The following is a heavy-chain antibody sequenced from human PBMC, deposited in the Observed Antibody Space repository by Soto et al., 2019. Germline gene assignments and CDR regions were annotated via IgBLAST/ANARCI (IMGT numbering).Heavy chain of an antibody. CDR3: ARAGCSGGSCYPDY. V-gene: IGHV3-33*01. D-gene: IGHD2-15*01. CDR2: IWYDGRNT. J-gene: IGHJ4*02. Sequence: QVQLVESGGGVVQPGRSLRLSCAASGFTFSNSGMHWVRQAPGKGLEWVAVIWYDGRNTYYADSVKGRFTISRDNSRNTLYLQMNSLRAEDTAVYYCARAGCSGGSCYPDYWGQGTLVTVSS. CDR1: GFTFSNSG.